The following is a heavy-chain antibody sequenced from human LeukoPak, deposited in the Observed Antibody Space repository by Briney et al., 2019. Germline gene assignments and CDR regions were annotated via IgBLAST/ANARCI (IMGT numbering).Heavy chain of an antibody. Sequence: SQTLSLTCAISGDSLSTNSVAWNWIRQSPSRGLEWLGRTYYESKWNTDYAVSVKSRITINSDTSKNQFSLQLDSVTPEDTAVYYCVRGCYSTFDYWDQGTLVTVSS. CDR2: TYYESKWNT. CDR1: GDSLSTNSVA. V-gene: IGHV6-1*01. J-gene: IGHJ4*02. CDR3: VRGCYSTFDY. D-gene: IGHD3-10*01.